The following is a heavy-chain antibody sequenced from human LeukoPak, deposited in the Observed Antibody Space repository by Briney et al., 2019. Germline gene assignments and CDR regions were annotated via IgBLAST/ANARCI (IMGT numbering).Heavy chain of an antibody. CDR3: AKDLRAWTTVTTIFDY. J-gene: IGHJ4*02. V-gene: IGHV3-23*01. CDR2: ISGSVGST. CDR1: GFTFSSYA. Sequence: GGSLRLSCAASGFTFSSYAMSWVRQAPGKGLEWVSAISGSVGSTYYADSVKGRFTISRDNSKNTLYLQMNSLRAEDTAVYYCAKDLRAWTTVTTIFDYWGQGTLVTVSS. D-gene: IGHD4-17*01.